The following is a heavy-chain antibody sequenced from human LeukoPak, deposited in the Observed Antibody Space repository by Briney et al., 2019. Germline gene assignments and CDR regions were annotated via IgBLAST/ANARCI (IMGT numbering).Heavy chain of an antibody. CDR3: ARDGEVKGMTGSVFSWGPKTMSYYSGMDV. D-gene: IGHD1-1*01. Sequence: SETLSLTCTVSGGSISTYYWTWIRHRPGKGLEWIGFIDHSGSSRYYSYLKSQGRVSVDAAKTQFSLWMTSVTAAGAAAYYCARDGEVKGMTGSVFSWGPKTMSYYSGMDVWGRGTTVTVSS. J-gene: IGHJ6*02. V-gene: IGHV4-59*01. CDR2: IDHSGSS. CDR1: GGSISTYY.